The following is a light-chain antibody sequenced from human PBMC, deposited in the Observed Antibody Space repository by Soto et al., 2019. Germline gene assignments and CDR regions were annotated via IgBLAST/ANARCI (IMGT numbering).Light chain of an antibody. CDR1: QRVGSNY. V-gene: IGKV3-20*01. CDR3: LHYGSSPHT. Sequence: EIVLTQSPGTLSLSPGERASLSCRASQRVGSNYLAWFQQRPGQAPRLLISSASSRATDIPDRFTGSGSGTDFTLTSNRLEAEDFAVYCCLHYGSSPHTFGQGTRLDI. CDR2: SAS. J-gene: IGKJ5*01.